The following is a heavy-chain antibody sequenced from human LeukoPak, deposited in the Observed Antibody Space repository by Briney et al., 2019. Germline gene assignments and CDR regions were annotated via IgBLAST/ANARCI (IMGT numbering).Heavy chain of an antibody. J-gene: IGHJ4*02. CDR2: IYYSGST. CDR3: ARAGYDFWSGGGDY. D-gene: IGHD3-3*01. V-gene: IGHV4-61*01. Sequence: SETLSLTCTVSGGSVSSGSYYWSWIRQPPGKGLEWIGYIYYSGSTNYNPSLKSRVTISVDTSKNQFSLKLSSVTAAATAVYYCARAGYDFWSGGGDYWGQGTLVTVSS. CDR1: GGSVSSGSYY.